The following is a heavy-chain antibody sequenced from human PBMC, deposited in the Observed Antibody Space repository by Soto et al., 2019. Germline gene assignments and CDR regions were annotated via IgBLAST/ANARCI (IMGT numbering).Heavy chain of an antibody. CDR3: AREYYYTMDV. V-gene: IGHV3-11*05. CDR1: GFTFRDYY. J-gene: IGHJ6*02. CDR2: IDSSTKYT. Sequence: PGGSLRLSCEASGFTFRDYYMTWFRQAPGKGLEWLSYIDSSTKYTNYADSVKGRFTISRDNAKNSLYLQMNSLRADDTAVYYCAREYYYTMDVWGQGTMVTGSS.